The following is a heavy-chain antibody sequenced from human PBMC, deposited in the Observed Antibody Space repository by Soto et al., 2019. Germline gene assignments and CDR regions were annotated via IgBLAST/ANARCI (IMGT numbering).Heavy chain of an antibody. J-gene: IGHJ6*02. Sequence: SVKVSCKASGGTFSSYAISWVRQATGQGLEWMGGIIPIFGTANYAQKFQGRVTITADESTSTAYMELSSLRSEDTAVYYCAVGPLWEQLAYYYGMDVWGQGTKVTVSS. CDR1: GGTFSSYA. V-gene: IGHV1-69*13. CDR3: AVGPLWEQLAYYYGMDV. D-gene: IGHD6-6*01. CDR2: IIPIFGTA.